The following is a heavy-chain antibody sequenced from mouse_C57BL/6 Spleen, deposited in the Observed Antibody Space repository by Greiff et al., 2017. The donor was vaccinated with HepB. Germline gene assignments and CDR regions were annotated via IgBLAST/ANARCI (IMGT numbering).Heavy chain of an antibody. CDR1: GFPFTDYY. CDR3: ARYHDYDVDAMDY. D-gene: IGHD2-4*01. CDR2: IRNKAIGYTT. Sequence: EVQGVESGGGLVQPGGSLSLSCAVSGFPFTDYYMSWVRQPPGKALEWLGFIRNKAIGYTTEYSASVKGRFTISRDNSQSILYLQMNALRAEDSATYYCARYHDYDVDAMDYWGQGTSVTVSS. J-gene: IGHJ4*01. V-gene: IGHV7-3*01.